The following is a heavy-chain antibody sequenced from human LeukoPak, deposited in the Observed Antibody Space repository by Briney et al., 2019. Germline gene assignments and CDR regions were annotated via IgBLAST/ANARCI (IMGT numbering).Heavy chain of an antibody. CDR2: INPNSGGT. V-gene: IGHV1-2*02. J-gene: IGHJ4*02. D-gene: IGHD6-19*01. CDR3: ARFAVHRRLAVAGQFGLDY. CDR1: GYTFTGYY. Sequence: ASVKVSCKASGYTFTGYYIHWVRQAPGQGLEWMGWINPNSGGTNYAQKLQGRVTMTTDTSTSTAYMELSSLRSGDTAVYYCARFAVHRRLAVAGQFGLDYWGQGTLVTVSS.